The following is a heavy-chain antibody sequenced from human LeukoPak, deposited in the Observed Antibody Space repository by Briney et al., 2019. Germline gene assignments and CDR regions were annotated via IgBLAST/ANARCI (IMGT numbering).Heavy chain of an antibody. J-gene: IGHJ4*02. V-gene: IGHV1-69*04. CDR1: GGTFSSYA. CDR3: ARGSGIVATILDY. D-gene: IGHD5-12*01. Sequence: ASVKVPCKASGGTFSSYAFSWVRQAPGQGLEWMGRIIPILGIANYAQKFQGRVTITADKSTSTAYMELSSLRSEDTAVYYCARGSGIVATILDYWGQGTLVTVSS. CDR2: IIPILGIA.